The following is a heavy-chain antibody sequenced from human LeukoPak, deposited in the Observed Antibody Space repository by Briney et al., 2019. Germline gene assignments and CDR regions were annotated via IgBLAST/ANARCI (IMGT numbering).Heavy chain of an antibody. CDR3: ASYYYDSSGYYIDY. J-gene: IGHJ4*02. D-gene: IGHD3-22*01. CDR2: IIPILGIA. V-gene: IGHV1-69*04. CDR1: GGTLSSYA. Sequence: ASVKVSCKASGGTLSSYAISWVRQAPGRGLEWMGRIIPILGIANYAQKFQGRVTITADKSTSTAYMELSSLRSEDTAVYYCASYYYDSSGYYIDYWGQGTLVTVSS.